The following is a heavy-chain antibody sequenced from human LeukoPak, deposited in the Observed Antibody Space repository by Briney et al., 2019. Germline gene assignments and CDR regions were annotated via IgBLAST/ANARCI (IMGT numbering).Heavy chain of an antibody. CDR2: INTNSGDT. J-gene: IGHJ4*02. V-gene: IGHV1-2*02. Sequence: ASVKVSCKASGYTFTGYYMHWVRQAPGQGLEWMGWINTNSGDTNYAQKFQGRVTMTRDTSISTAYMELSRLRSDDTAVYYCARAPPRPTSFPEGDYWGQGTLVTVSS. D-gene: IGHD6-25*01. CDR3: ARAPPRPTSFPEGDY. CDR1: GYTFTGYY.